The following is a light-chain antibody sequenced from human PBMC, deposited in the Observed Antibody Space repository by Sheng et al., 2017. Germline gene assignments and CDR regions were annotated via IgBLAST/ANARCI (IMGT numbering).Light chain of an antibody. Sequence: SYDLTQPPSVSVSPGQTARITCSGNALPKQYAYWYKQKPGQAPALVIYKDTERPSGIPERFSGSNSGTTVTLTISGVQAEDEADYHCQSADSSGTYVIFGGGTKLTVL. J-gene: IGLJ2*01. CDR2: KDT. CDR3: QSADSSGTYVI. V-gene: IGLV3-25*03. CDR1: ALPKQY.